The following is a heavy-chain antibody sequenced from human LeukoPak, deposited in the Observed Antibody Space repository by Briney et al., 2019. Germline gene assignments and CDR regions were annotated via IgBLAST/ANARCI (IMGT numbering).Heavy chain of an antibody. CDR2: VNWNGGST. CDR3: VRDRCSSTSCHDSPNWFDP. V-gene: IGHV3-20*04. J-gene: IGHJ5*02. D-gene: IGHD2-2*01. CDR1: GFTVSGNY. Sequence: RAGGSLRLSCAASGFTVSGNYMSWVRQAPGKGLEWISGVNWNGGSTGYADSVKGRFTISRDNAKNSLYLQMNSLRAEDTALYYCVRDRCSSTSCHDSPNWFDPWGQGTLVTVSS.